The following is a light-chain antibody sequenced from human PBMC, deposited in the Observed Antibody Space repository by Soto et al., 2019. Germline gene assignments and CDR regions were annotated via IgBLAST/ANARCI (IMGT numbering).Light chain of an antibody. CDR1: QSLSSSQ. CDR2: DAS. Sequence: EIVLTQSPGTLSLSPGERATLSCRASQSLSSSQLAWYQQKPGQAPRLLIHDASSRATGISDRFTGSGSGTDFTLTITTLEHEDFEVYYCQQYGSSPRTLGLGTKVDIK. CDR3: QQYGSSPRT. V-gene: IGKV3-20*01. J-gene: IGKJ1*01.